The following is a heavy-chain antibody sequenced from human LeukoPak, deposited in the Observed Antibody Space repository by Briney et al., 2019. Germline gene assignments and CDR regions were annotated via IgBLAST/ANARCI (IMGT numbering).Heavy chain of an antibody. CDR1: GFTFSSYW. CDR3: AREMRLEWLLFKAPFDY. Sequence: GGSLRLSCAASGFTFSSYWMSWVRQAPGKGLEWVANIKQDGSEKYYVDSVKGRFTISRDNAKNSLYLQMNSLRAEDTAVYYCAREMRLEWLLFKAPFDYWGQGTLVTVSS. CDR2: IKQDGSEK. V-gene: IGHV3-7*01. J-gene: IGHJ4*02. D-gene: IGHD3-3*01.